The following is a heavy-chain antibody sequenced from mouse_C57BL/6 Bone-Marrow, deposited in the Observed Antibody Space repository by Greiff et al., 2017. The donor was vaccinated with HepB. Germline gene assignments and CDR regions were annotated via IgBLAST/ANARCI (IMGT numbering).Heavy chain of an antibody. CDR1: GFTFNTYA. CDR2: IRSKSSNYAT. CDR3: VRGAPHYYGSSYCWYFDV. J-gene: IGHJ1*03. D-gene: IGHD1-1*01. V-gene: IGHV10-3*01. Sequence: EVQLQESGGGLVQPKGSLKLSCAASGFTFNTYAMHWVRQAPGKGLEWVARIRSKSSNYATYYADSVKDRFTISRDDSQSMLYLQMNNLKTEDTAMYYCVRGAPHYYGSSYCWYFDVWGTGTTVTVSS.